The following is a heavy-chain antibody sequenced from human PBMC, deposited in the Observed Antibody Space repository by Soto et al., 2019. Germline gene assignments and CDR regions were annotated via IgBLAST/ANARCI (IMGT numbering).Heavy chain of an antibody. CDR3: AITRRPTFFDY. CDR1: GGSISSGDYY. D-gene: IGHD6-6*01. Sequence: SETLSLTCTVSGGSISSGDYYWSWIRQPPGKGLEWIGYIYYSGSTYYNPSLKSRVTISVDTSKNQFSLKLSSVTAADTAVYYCAITRRPTFFDYWGQGTLVTVSS. CDR2: IYYSGST. V-gene: IGHV4-30-4*01. J-gene: IGHJ4*02.